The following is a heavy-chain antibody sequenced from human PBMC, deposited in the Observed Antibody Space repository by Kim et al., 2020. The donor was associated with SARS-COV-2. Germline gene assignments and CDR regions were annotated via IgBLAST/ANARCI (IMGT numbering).Heavy chain of an antibody. J-gene: IGHJ3*02. CDR1: GYTFTSYG. CDR3: ARDSVRSAKLRFLEWLLVDDAFDI. CDR2: ISAYNGNT. Sequence: ASVKVSCKASGYTFTSYGISWVRQAPGQGLEWMGWISAYNGNTNYAQKLQGRVTMTTDTSTSTAYMELRSLRSDDTAVYYCARDSVRSAKLRFLEWLLVDDAFDIWGQGTMVTVSS. D-gene: IGHD3-3*01. V-gene: IGHV1-18*01.